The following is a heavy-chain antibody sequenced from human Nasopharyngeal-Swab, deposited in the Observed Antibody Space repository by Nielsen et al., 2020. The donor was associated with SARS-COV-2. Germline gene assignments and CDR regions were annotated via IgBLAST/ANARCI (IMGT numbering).Heavy chain of an antibody. Sequence: GESLKISCAVSGFTFSSYAMHWVRQAPGKGLEWVAVISYDGSNKYYADSVKGRFTISRDNSKNTLYLQMNSLRAEDTAVYYCARDLGGYYGDWGQGTLVTVSS. J-gene: IGHJ4*02. CDR3: ARDLGGYYGD. V-gene: IGHV3-30-3*01. CDR1: GFTFSSYA. D-gene: IGHD3-22*01. CDR2: ISYDGSNK.